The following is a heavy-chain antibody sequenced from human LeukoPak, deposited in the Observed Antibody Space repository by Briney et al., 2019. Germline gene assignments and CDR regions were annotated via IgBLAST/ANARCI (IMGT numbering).Heavy chain of an antibody. D-gene: IGHD3-22*01. CDR2: INPNSGST. CDR1: GYTFTGYY. Sequence: GASVKVSCKASGYTFTGYYMHWVRQAPGQGLEWMGWINPNSGSTNYAQKFQGRVTMTRDTSISTAYMELSRLRSDDTAVYYCARDAYYDSSGYYYDYWGQGTLVTVSS. V-gene: IGHV1-2*02. J-gene: IGHJ4*02. CDR3: ARDAYYDSSGYYYDY.